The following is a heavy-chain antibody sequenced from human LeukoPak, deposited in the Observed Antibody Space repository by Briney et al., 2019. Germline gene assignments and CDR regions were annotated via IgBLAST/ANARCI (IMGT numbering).Heavy chain of an antibody. D-gene: IGHD6-19*01. CDR1: GYPFDDLG. CDR2: IKWNGEST. J-gene: IGHJ4*02. CDR3: AKGDRNGWYFDY. V-gene: IGHV3-20*01. Sequence: GGPLSPSCAGSGYPFDDLGMSWFRKTPGKGLGWVPGIKWNGESTGYADSVKGRFTISRDNAKNSLFLQMNSLRVEDTALYHCAKGDRNGWYFDYWGLGTLVTVSS.